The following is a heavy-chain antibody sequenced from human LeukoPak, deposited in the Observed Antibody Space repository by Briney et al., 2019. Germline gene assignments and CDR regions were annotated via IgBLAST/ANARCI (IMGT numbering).Heavy chain of an antibody. V-gene: IGHV3-7*01. CDR3: ASDWSWGVDY. D-gene: IGHD1-26*01. CDR2: IKQDGSEI. CDR1: GFTFSSYW. Sequence: GGSLRLSCAASGFTFSSYWMNWVRQAPGKGLEWVANIKQDGSEIYYVDSVKGRFTISRDSAKNSLYLQMNSLRAEDTAVYYCASDWSWGVDYWGQGTLVTVSS. J-gene: IGHJ4*02.